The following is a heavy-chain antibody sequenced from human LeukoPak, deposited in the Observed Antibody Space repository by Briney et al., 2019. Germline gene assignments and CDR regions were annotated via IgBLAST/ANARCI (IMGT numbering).Heavy chain of an antibody. V-gene: IGHV1-69*13. CDR3: ARDLGGTVTTGPHTTDY. CDR1: GGTFSSYA. J-gene: IGHJ4*02. CDR2: IIPIFGTA. D-gene: IGHD4-17*01. Sequence: SVKVSSKASGGTFSSYAISWVRQAPGQGLEWMGGIIPIFGTANYAQKFQGRVTITADESTSTAYMELSSLRSEDTAVYYCARDLGGTVTTGPHTTDYWGQGTLVTVSS.